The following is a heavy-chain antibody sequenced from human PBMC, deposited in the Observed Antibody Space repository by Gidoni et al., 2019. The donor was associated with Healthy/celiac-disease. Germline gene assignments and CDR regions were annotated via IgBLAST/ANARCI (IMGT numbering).Heavy chain of an antibody. V-gene: IGHV3-23*01. CDR2: ISGSGGST. J-gene: IGHJ4*02. D-gene: IGHD3-10*01. CDR3: AKDSVERITMVRGVRGYFDY. Sequence: EVQLLESGGGLVQPGGSLRLSCAASGFPFLSYAMSWVRQAPGKGLEWVSAISGSGGSTYYADAVKGRFTISRDNSKNTLYLQMNSLRAEDTAVYYCAKDSVERITMVRGVRGYFDYWGQGTLVTVSS. CDR1: GFPFLSYA.